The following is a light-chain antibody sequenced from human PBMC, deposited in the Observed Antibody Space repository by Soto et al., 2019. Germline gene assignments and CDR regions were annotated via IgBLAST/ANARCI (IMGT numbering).Light chain of an antibody. CDR1: QSIERSY. CDR3: QQYGSTPPT. CDR2: GAS. J-gene: IGKJ1*01. V-gene: IGKV3-20*01. Sequence: VLTQSPGTLSLFPGERATLSCRSSQSIERSYLAWYQHKAGQAPRLLIYGASSRVAGIPDRFRGSASGTDYTLTITRLEVEDFAVYYCQQYGSTPPTFGQGTKVEIK.